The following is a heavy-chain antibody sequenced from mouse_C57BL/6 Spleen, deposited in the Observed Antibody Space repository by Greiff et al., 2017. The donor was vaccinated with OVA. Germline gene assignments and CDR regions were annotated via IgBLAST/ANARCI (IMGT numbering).Heavy chain of an antibody. Sequence: VQLQQSGAELVRPGPSVKMSCKASGYTFTNYWIGWAKQRPGHGLEWIGDIYPGGGYTNYNEKFKGKATLTADKSSSTAYMQFSSLTSEDSAIYYCARYVTGTGAMDYWGQGTSVTVSS. V-gene: IGHV1-63*01. J-gene: IGHJ4*01. CDR1: GYTFTNYW. CDR3: ARYVTGTGAMDY. D-gene: IGHD4-1*01. CDR2: IYPGGGYT.